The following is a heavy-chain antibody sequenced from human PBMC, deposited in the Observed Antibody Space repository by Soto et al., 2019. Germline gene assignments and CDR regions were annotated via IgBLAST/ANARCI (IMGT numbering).Heavy chain of an antibody. CDR3: TRDGYQLLLPSYSDP. Sequence: HPGGSLRLSCTASGFTFGDYAMSWFRQAPGKGLEWVGFIRSKAYGGTTEYAASVKGRFTISRDDSKSIAYLQMNSLKTEDTAVYYCTRDGYQLLLPSYSDPWGQGTLVTVSS. CDR2: IRSKAYGGTT. D-gene: IGHD2-2*01. V-gene: IGHV3-49*03. J-gene: IGHJ5*02. CDR1: GFTFGDYA.